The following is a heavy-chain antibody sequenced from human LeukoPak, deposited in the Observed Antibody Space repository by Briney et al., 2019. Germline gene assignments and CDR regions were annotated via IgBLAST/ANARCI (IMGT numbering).Heavy chain of an antibody. J-gene: IGHJ4*02. CDR3: ARRSLRFFDY. Sequence: GGSLRLSCAASGFTFSSYEMNWVRQAPGKGLEWVSYISSSGSTIYYADSVKGRFTISRDNAKNSLYLQMNSLRAEDTAVYYCARRSLRFFDYWGQGTLVTVSS. CDR1: GFTFSSYE. CDR2: ISSSGSTI. V-gene: IGHV3-48*03.